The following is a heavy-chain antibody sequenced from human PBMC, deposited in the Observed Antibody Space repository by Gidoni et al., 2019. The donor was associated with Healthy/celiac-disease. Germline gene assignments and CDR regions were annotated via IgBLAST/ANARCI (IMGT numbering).Heavy chain of an antibody. Sequence: LSLTCTVSGGSVSSGSYYWSWIRQPPGKGLEWIGYIYYSGSTNYNPSLKSRVTISVDTSKNQFSLKLSSVTAADTAVYYCAAGTMIYIWGQGTMVTVSS. CDR2: IYYSGST. D-gene: IGHD3-22*01. CDR1: GGSVSSGSYY. V-gene: IGHV4-61*01. J-gene: IGHJ3*02. CDR3: AAGTMIYI.